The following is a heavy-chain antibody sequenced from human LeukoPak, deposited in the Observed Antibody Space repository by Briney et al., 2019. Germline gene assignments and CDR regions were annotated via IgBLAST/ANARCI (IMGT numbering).Heavy chain of an antibody. V-gene: IGHV1-46*01. CDR3: KQKTAYDMGDYFDY. J-gene: IGHJ4*02. D-gene: IGHD3-9*01. CDR2: INPSGGST. CDR1: GYTFTSYY. Sequence: ASLKVSCKGSGYTFTSYYMHWVPQAPRQALELMGIINPSGGSTRYAQKFQGRVTMTRDTSTSKVYMELSSLRSEDTAVFFFKQKTAYDMGDYFDYWGQGTLVTVSS.